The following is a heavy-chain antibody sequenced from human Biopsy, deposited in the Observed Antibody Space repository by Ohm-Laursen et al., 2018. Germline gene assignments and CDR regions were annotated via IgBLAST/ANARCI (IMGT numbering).Heavy chain of an antibody. CDR3: ALQSVAQMKNFDY. J-gene: IGHJ4*02. V-gene: IGHV1-2*02. D-gene: IGHD6-19*01. CDR1: GFSFTGYY. CDR2: ISPKSGGT. Sequence: SVKVSCKASGFSFTGYYIHWVRQAPGQGLEWMGWISPKSGGTNYAQKFQGNITMTKNTSMSTAYVEMSRLRSDDTAVYYCALQSVAQMKNFDYWGQGTLVTVSS.